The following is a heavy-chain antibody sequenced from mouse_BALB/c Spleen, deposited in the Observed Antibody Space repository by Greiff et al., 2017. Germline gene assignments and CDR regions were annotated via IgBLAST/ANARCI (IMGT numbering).Heavy chain of an antibody. D-gene: IGHD2-2*01. Sequence: EVQLQQSGPELVKPGASVKISCKASGYSFTGYFMNWVMQSHGKSLEWIGRINPYNGDTFYNQKFKGKATLTVDKSSSTAHMELRSLASEDSAVYYCARDRNGYDVNAMDYWGQGTSVTVSS. CDR1: GYSFTGYF. CDR3: ARDRNGYDVNAMDY. J-gene: IGHJ4*01. V-gene: IGHV1-20*02. CDR2: INPYNGDT.